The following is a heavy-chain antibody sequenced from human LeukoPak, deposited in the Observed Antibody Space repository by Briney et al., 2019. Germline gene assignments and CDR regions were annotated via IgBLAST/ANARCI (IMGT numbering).Heavy chain of an antibody. CDR1: GFTFSRYW. Sequence: GGSLRLSSAASGFTFSRYWMHWVRQAPGKGLVWDSRVNSDGSSTTYADSVKGRFTISRDNAKNTLYLQMNSLRAEDTAVYYCARGSTQYSSGWYGLDYWGQGTLVTVSS. V-gene: IGHV3-74*01. CDR3: ARGSTQYSSGWYGLDY. J-gene: IGHJ4*02. D-gene: IGHD6-19*01. CDR2: VNSDGSST.